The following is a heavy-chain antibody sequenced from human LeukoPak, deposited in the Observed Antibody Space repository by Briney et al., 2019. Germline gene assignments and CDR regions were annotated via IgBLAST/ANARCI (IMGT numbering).Heavy chain of an antibody. Sequence: SVKVSCKASGGTFSSYAISWVRQAPGQGLEWMGGIIPIFGTANYAQKFQGRVTITADESTSTAYMELSSLRSEDTAVYYCARVGYYDSSGYPGYYFDYWGQGTLVTVSS. D-gene: IGHD3-22*01. J-gene: IGHJ4*02. CDR3: ARVGYYDSSGYPGYYFDY. V-gene: IGHV1-69*13. CDR2: IIPIFGTA. CDR1: GGTFSSYA.